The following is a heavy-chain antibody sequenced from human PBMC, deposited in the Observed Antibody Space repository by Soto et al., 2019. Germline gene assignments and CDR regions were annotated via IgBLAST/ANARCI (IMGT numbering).Heavy chain of an antibody. J-gene: IGHJ5*02. V-gene: IGHV1-8*02. CDR3: ASGFKDGRGWYILVAP. Sequence: AASVKVSCKASGASFSSSASNLVRRATGQGLEWMGWMNPNSGNTGYAQKFQGRVTMTRNTSISTAYMELSSLRSEDTAVYYCASGFKDGRGWYILVAPRGQGSPVPVSS. CDR1: GASFSSSA. CDR2: MNPNSGNT. D-gene: IGHD6-19*01.